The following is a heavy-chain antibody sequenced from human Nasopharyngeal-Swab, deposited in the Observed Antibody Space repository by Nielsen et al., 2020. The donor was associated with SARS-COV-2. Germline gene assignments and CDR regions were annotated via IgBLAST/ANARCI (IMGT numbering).Heavy chain of an antibody. D-gene: IGHD6-6*01. Sequence: SETLSLTCTVSGGSISTYYWNWIRQPPGKGLEWIGYIYYSGSTNYNPSLKSRVTISVDTSKNQFSLKLSSVTAADTAVYYCARVPLELVGAYYSYHMDVWGKGTTVIVSS. V-gene: IGHV4-59*01. CDR1: GGSISTYY. J-gene: IGHJ6*03. CDR2: IYYSGST. CDR3: ARVPLELVGAYYSYHMDV.